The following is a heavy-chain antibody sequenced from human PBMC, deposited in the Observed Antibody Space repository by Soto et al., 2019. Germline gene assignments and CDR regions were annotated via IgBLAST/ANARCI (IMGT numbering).Heavy chain of an antibody. V-gene: IGHV1-18*01. D-gene: IGHD1-7*01. J-gene: IGHJ3*02. CDR2: ISAYNGST. Sequence: ASVKVSCKASGYTFTSYGISLVRQAPGQGLEWMGWISAYNGSTNYAQKLQGRVTMTTDTSTSTAYMELRSLRSDDTAVYYCERVNDITGTTGALADIWGQGTMVTVS. CDR3: ERVNDITGTTGALADI. CDR1: GYTFTSYG.